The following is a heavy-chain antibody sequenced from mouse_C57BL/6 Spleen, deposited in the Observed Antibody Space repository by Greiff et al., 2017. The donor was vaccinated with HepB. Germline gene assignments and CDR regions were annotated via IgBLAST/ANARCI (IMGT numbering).Heavy chain of an antibody. CDR2: IWSGGST. CDR1: GFSLTSYG. Sequence: VMLVESGPGLVQPSQSLSITCTVSGFSLTSYGVHWVRQSPGKGLEWLGVIWSGGSTDYNAAFISRLSISKDNSKSQVFFKMNSLQADDTAIYYCARKGYGSPFAYWGQGTLVTVSA. J-gene: IGHJ3*01. CDR3: ARKGYGSPFAY. V-gene: IGHV2-2*01. D-gene: IGHD1-1*01.